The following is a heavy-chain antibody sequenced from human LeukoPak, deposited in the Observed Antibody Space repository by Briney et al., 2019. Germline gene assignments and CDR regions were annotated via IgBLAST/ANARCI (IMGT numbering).Heavy chain of an antibody. V-gene: IGHV7-4-1*02. J-gene: IGHJ5*02. CDR3: ARDQVLLVLRSLEWPSSGWFDP. CDR1: GYTFTSYA. D-gene: IGHD3-3*01. Sequence: ASVKVSCKASGYTFTSYAMNWVRQAPGQGLEWMGWINTNTGNPTYAQGFTGRFVFSLDTSVSTAYLQISSLKAEDTAVYYCARDQVLLVLRSLEWPSSGWFDPWGQGTLVTVSS. CDR2: INTNTGNP.